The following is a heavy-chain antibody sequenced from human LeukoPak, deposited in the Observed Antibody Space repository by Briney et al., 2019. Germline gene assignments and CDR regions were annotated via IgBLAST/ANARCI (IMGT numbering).Heavy chain of an antibody. D-gene: IGHD1-1*01. CDR3: AKGWNDAVVALGNYYYYMDV. CDR1: GFTFSSYG. CDR2: IRYAGSNK. Sequence: GGSLRLSCAASGFTFSSYGMHWVRQAPGKGLEWVAFIRYAGSNKYYADSVKGRFTISRDNSKNTLYLQMNSLRAEDTAVYYCAKGWNDAVVALGNYYYYMDVWGKGTTVTISS. J-gene: IGHJ6*03. V-gene: IGHV3-30*02.